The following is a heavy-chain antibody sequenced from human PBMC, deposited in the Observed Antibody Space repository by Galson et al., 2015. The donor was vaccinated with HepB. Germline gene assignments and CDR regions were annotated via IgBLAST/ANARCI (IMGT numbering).Heavy chain of an antibody. V-gene: IGHV3-30-3*01. J-gene: IGHJ4*02. CDR2: ISYDGSNK. Sequence: SLRLSCAASGFTFSSYAMHWVRQAPGKGLEWVAVISYDGSNKYYADSVKGRFTISRDNSKNTLYLQMNSLRAEDTAVYYCAREGWGGNGYYFDYWGQGTLVTVSS. CDR3: AREGWGGNGYYFDY. D-gene: IGHD3-16*01. CDR1: GFTFSSYA.